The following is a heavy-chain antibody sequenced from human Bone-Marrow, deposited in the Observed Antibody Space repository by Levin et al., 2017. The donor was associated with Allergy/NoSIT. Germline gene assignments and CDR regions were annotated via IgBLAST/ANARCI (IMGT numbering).Heavy chain of an antibody. CDR3: ATSGITIFGVDLHAFDI. CDR1: GYTLTELS. V-gene: IGHV1-24*01. CDR2: FDPEDGET. Sequence: ASVKVSCKVSGYTLTELSMHWVRQAPGKGLEWMGGFDPEDGETIYAQKFQGRVTMTEDTSTDTAYMELSSLRSEDTAVYYCATSGITIFGVDLHAFDIWGQGTMVTVSS. J-gene: IGHJ3*02. D-gene: IGHD3-3*01.